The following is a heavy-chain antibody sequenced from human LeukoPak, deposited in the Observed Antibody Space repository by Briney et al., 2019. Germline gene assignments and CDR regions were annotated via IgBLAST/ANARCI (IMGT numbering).Heavy chain of an antibody. D-gene: IGHD1-1*01. CDR3: ARAGTPSDAFDI. V-gene: IGHV3-30*03. J-gene: IGHJ3*02. CDR2: ISYDGSSK. Sequence: GRSLRLSCAASGFTFSTYGMHWVRQAPGKGLEWVAVISYDGSSKFYADSVKGRFTISRDNAKNSLYLQMNSLRAEDTAVYYCARAGTPSDAFDIWGQGTMVTVSS. CDR1: GFTFSTYG.